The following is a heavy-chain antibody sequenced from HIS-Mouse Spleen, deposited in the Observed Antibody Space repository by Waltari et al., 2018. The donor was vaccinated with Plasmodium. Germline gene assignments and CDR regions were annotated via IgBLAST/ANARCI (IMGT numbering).Heavy chain of an antibody. J-gene: IGHJ2*01. Sequence: EVQLVESGGGLVQPGGSLRLSCAAPGFTFSGYWISWVRQAPGKGLEWVANIKQDGSEKYYVDSVKGRFTISRDNAKNSLYLQMNSLRAEDTAVYYCASSWYWYFDLWGRGTLVTVSS. V-gene: IGHV3-7*01. D-gene: IGHD6-13*01. CDR2: IKQDGSEK. CDR1: GFTFSGYW. CDR3: ASSWYWYFDL.